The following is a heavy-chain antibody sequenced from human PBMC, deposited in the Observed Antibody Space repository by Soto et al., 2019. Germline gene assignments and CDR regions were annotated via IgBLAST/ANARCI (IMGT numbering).Heavy chain of an antibody. D-gene: IGHD2-8*01. CDR1: GFTFSSYA. CDR2: ISGSGGST. Sequence: GGSLRLSCAASGFTFSSYAMSWVRQAPGKGLEWVSAISGSGGSTYYADSVKGRFTISRDNSRNTLYLQMNSLRAEDTAVYYCAKVPRIYCTNGVCYTPRYYYYMDVWGKGTTVTVSS. V-gene: IGHV3-23*01. CDR3: AKVPRIYCTNGVCYTPRYYYYMDV. J-gene: IGHJ6*03.